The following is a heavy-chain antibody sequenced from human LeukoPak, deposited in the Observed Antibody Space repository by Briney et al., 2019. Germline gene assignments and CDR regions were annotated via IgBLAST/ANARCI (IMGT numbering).Heavy chain of an antibody. CDR1: GGTFSSYA. CDR3: AFPELLRGDDAFDI. Sequence: SVKVSCKASGGTFSSYAISWVRQAPGQGLEWTGGIIPIFGTANYAQKFQGRVTMTRDTSISTAYMELSRLRSDDTAVYYCAFPELLRGDDAFDIWGQGTMVTVSS. CDR2: IIPIFGTA. V-gene: IGHV1-69*05. J-gene: IGHJ3*02. D-gene: IGHD2-15*01.